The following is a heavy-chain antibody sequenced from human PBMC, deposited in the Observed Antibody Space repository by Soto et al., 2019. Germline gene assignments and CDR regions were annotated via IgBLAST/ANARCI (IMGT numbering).Heavy chain of an antibody. V-gene: IGHV3-23*01. CDR2: IEGSGAIT. CDR3: VKNSGWFNT. J-gene: IGHJ5*02. CDR1: GFMFSTTD. D-gene: IGHD3-10*01. Sequence: GGSLRLSCAASGFMFSTTDMSWVRQAPGKGLEWVTTIEGSGAITYYADSVKGRFIISRDNSRNTVYLQMDSLTADDTAVYYCVKNSGWFNTWGQGTLVTVSS.